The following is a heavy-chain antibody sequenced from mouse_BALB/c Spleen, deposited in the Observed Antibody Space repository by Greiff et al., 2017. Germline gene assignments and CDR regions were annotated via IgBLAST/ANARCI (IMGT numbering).Heavy chain of an antibody. CDR1: GFTFSSYG. V-gene: IGHV5-6-3*01. CDR2: INSNGGST. D-gene: IGHD1-1*01. Sequence: EVQRVESGGGLVQPGGSLKLSCAASGFTFSSYGMSWVRQTPDKRLELVATINSNGGSTYYPDSVKGRFTISRDNAKNTLYLQMSSLKSEDTAMYYCARDRPGSSYDFDYWGQGTTLTVSS. CDR3: ARDRPGSSYDFDY. J-gene: IGHJ2*01.